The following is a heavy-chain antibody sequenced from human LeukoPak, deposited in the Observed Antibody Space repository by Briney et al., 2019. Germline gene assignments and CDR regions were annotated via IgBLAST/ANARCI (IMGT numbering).Heavy chain of an antibody. V-gene: IGHV4-39*01. CDR1: GDSISSSSSY. D-gene: IGHD5-24*01. CDR2: IYYSGST. CDR3: ASARDAKVDY. Sequence: PSETLSLTCTVSGDSISSSSSYWGWIRQPPGKGLEWIGSIYYSGSTYYNPSLKSRVTISVDTSKNQFSLKLSSVTAADTAVYYCASARDAKVDYWGQGTLVTVSS. J-gene: IGHJ4*02.